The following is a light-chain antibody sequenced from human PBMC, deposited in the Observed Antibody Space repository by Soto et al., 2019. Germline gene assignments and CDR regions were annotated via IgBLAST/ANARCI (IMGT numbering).Light chain of an antibody. CDR1: QSVSSSY. CDR2: GAS. Sequence: EIVLTQSPGTLSLSPGERATLSCRASQSVSSSYLAWYQQKPGQAPRLLIYGASSRATGIPDRFSGSVSGTDFTLTISSREPEDFAVYYCQQYGSSPLTFGGGTKVEIK. CDR3: QQYGSSPLT. J-gene: IGKJ4*01. V-gene: IGKV3-20*01.